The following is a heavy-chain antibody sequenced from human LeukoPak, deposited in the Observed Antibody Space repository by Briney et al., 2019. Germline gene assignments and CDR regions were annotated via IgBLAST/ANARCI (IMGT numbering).Heavy chain of an antibody. Sequence: PSGTLSLTCTVSGGSISSSNWWGWVRQPPGKGLECIGEIHHSGTTNYNPSLKSRVTISVDKSKNQFSLKLNSVTAADTAVYYCARAFLVGYSPEEYFFDYWGQGTLVTVSS. D-gene: IGHD2-15*01. J-gene: IGHJ4*02. CDR2: IHHSGTT. V-gene: IGHV4-4*02. CDR3: ARAFLVGYSPEEYFFDY. CDR1: GGSISSSNW.